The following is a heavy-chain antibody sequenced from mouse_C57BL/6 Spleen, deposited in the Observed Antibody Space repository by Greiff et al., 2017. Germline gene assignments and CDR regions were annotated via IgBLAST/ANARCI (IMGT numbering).Heavy chain of an antibody. J-gene: IGHJ4*01. CDR2: IYPGGGYT. CDR1: GYTFTNYW. D-gene: IGHD2-4*01. V-gene: IGHV1-63*01. Sequence: VQLQQSGAELVRPGTSVKMSCKASGYTFTNYWIGWAKQRPGHGLEWIGDIYPGGGYTNYNEKFKGKATLTADKSSSTAYMQFSSLTSEDSAIYSCARSYDYDGGYYAMDYWGQGTSVTVSS. CDR3: ARSYDYDGGYYAMDY.